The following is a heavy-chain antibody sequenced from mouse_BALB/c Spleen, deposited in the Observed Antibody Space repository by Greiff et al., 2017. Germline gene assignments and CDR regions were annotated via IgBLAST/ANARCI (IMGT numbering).Heavy chain of an antibody. CDR1: GYTFTSYN. Sequence: VHVQQSGPELVKPGASVKVSCKASGYTFTSYNMYWVKQSHGKSLEWIGNIDPDNGGTNYNQKFKGKVTLTVDTSSSTAYMHLNSLTSEDSAVYYCVSGTGSGLAYWGQGTLVTVSA. J-gene: IGHJ3*01. V-gene: IGHV1S135*01. D-gene: IGHD2-14*01. CDR3: VSGTGSGLAY. CDR2: IDPDNGGT.